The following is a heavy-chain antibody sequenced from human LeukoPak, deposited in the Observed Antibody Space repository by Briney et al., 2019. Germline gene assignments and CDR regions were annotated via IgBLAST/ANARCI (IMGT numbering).Heavy chain of an antibody. J-gene: IGHJ3*02. Sequence: GASVKVSCKASGYTFSNYGISWVRQAPGQGLEWMAWISPYNGNTNYTQKFQDRVTMTTDRSTSTADMEPRSLRSDDTAVYYCAREWALRNGFDIWGQGTMVTVSS. D-gene: IGHD1-26*01. CDR1: GYTFSNYG. CDR2: ISPYNGNT. CDR3: AREWALRNGFDI. V-gene: IGHV1-18*01.